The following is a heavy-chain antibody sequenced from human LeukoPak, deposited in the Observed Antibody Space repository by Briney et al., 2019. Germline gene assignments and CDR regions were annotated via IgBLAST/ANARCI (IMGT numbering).Heavy chain of an antibody. Sequence: PGGSLRLSCAASGFTFSSYWMSWVRQAPGKGLEWVANIKQDGSEKYYVDSVKGRFTISRDNAKNSLYLQMNSLRAEDTAVYYCARVKVDYGSGSYYNVINRLWYYYYGMDVWGQGTTVTVSS. J-gene: IGHJ6*02. CDR1: GFTFSSYW. D-gene: IGHD3-10*01. CDR3: ARVKVDYGSGSYYNVINRLWYYYYGMDV. V-gene: IGHV3-7*01. CDR2: IKQDGSEK.